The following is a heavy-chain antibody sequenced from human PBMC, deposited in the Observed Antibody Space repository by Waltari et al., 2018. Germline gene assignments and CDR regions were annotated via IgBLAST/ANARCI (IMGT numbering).Heavy chain of an antibody. J-gene: IGHJ5*02. V-gene: IGHV3-30*18. CDR3: AKANRHSGQDNWFDP. CDR1: GFIFSNYG. D-gene: IGHD2-15*01. CDR2: ISLDGLDK. Sequence: QGQLVGSGGGVVQPGRSLRLTCTASGFIFSNYGMHWVRQAPGKGLEWVAVISLDGLDKRYADSVKGRFTISRDNSKNTLFLELNSLTTDDTGVYFCAKANRHSGQDNWFDPWGHGAPVTVSS.